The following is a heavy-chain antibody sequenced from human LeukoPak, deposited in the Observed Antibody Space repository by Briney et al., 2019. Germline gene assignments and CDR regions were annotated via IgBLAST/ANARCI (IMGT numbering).Heavy chain of an antibody. D-gene: IGHD3-16*01. CDR3: AREVEATGFWALDY. CDR1: GFTFNTYW. Sequence: GGSLRLSCTVSGFTFNTYWMHWVRQAPGKGLVWVSRMNNDGRVISYADSVKGRFTISRDNAKNTLYLQMNSLRAEDAAVYYCAREVEATGFWALDYWGQGTLVTASS. CDR2: MNNDGRVI. J-gene: IGHJ4*02. V-gene: IGHV3-74*01.